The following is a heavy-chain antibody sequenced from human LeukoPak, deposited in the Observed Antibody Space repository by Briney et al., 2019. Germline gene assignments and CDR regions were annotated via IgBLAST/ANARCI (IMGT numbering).Heavy chain of an antibody. Sequence: SETLSLTCSVSGGSISSSSYYWGWIRQPPGKGLEWIGYIYYSGSTNYNPSLKSRVTISVDTSKNQFSLKLSSVTAADTSVYYCARALSSGWYRGSFDYWGQGTLVTVSS. D-gene: IGHD6-19*01. CDR1: GGSISSSSYY. CDR2: IYYSGST. CDR3: ARALSSGWYRGSFDY. J-gene: IGHJ4*02. V-gene: IGHV4-61*05.